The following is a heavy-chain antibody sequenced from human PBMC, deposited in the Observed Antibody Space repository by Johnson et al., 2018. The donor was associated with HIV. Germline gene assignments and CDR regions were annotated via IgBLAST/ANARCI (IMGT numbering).Heavy chain of an antibody. D-gene: IGHD1-26*01. J-gene: IGHJ3*02. V-gene: IGHV3-7*05. CDR1: GFTFSSNW. CDR2: IKEDGSEK. Sequence: VQLVESGGGLVQRGGSLRLSCAASGFTFSSNWMTWVRQAPGKGLEWVANIKEDGSEKYYVDSVGGRFTISRDNAKNLLYLLMNSLRAETTAVYYSARPIARGASNIWGQGTIVTVSS. CDR3: ARPIARGASNI.